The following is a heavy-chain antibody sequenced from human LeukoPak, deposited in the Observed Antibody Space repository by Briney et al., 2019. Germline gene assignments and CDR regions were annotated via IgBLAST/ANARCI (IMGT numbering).Heavy chain of an antibody. CDR3: AKDQDIAAASAFDY. Sequence: GRSLRLSCAASGFTFSSYGMHWVRPARGKGLERVALISYDGSHKYCADYVKGRFTISRDSSKNTLYLQMNSLRAEDTAMYYCAKDQDIAAASAFDYWGQGTLVTVSS. CDR2: ISYDGSHK. V-gene: IGHV3-30*18. CDR1: GFTFSSYG. D-gene: IGHD6-13*01. J-gene: IGHJ4*02.